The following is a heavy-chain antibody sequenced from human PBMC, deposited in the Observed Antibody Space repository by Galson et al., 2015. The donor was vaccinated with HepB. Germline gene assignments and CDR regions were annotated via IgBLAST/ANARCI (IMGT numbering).Heavy chain of an antibody. Sequence: SLRLSCAASGFTFSSYAMSWVRQAPGKGLEWVSAISGSGGSTYYADSVKGRFTISRDNSKNTLYLQMNSLRAEDTAVYYCAKVEGAVPAAMDWFDPWGQETLVTVSS. J-gene: IGHJ5*02. V-gene: IGHV3-23*01. CDR2: ISGSGGST. CDR3: AKVEGAVPAAMDWFDP. D-gene: IGHD2-2*01. CDR1: GFTFSSYA.